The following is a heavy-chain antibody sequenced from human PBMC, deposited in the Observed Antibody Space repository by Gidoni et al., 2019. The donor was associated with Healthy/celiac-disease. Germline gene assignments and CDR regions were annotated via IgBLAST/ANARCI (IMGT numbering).Heavy chain of an antibody. CDR3: AKDRGIVVVTASFDY. CDR2: ISWNSGSI. Sequence: EVQLLESGGGLVQPGRSLRLSCAASGFTFDDYALHWVRKAPGKGLEWVSGISWNSGSIGYADSVKGRLTISRDNAKNYLYLQMNSLRAEDTALYYCAKDRGIVVVTASFDYWGQGTLVNVSS. D-gene: IGHD2-21*02. V-gene: IGHV3-9*01. J-gene: IGHJ4*02. CDR1: GFTFDDYA.